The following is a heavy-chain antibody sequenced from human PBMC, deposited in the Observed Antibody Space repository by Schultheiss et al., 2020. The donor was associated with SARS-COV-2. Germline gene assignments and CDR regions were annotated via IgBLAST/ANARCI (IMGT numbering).Heavy chain of an antibody. CDR1: GGSISSSNW. D-gene: IGHD2/OR15-2a*01. CDR2: IYYSGST. Sequence: SETLSLTCAVSGGSISSSNWWSWVRQPPGKGLEWIGYIYYSGSTNYNPSLKSRVTISVDTSKNQFSLRLSSVTAADTAVYYCARGPNRAAPNFDYWGQGTLVTVSS. J-gene: IGHJ4*02. CDR3: ARGPNRAAPNFDY. V-gene: IGHV4-4*02.